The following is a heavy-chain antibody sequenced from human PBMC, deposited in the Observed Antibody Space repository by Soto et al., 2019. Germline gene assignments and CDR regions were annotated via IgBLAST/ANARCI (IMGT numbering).Heavy chain of an antibody. D-gene: IGHD5-18*01. CDR3: AREGYSYGSFDY. V-gene: IGHV3-30-3*01. J-gene: IGHJ4*02. CDR1: GFTFSSYA. CDR2: ISYDGSNK. Sequence: GGSLRLSCAASGFTFSSYAMHWVRQAPGKGLEWVAVISYDGSNKYYADSVKGRFTISRDNSKNTLYLQMNSLRAEDTAVYYCAREGYSYGSFDYWGQGTLVTVSS.